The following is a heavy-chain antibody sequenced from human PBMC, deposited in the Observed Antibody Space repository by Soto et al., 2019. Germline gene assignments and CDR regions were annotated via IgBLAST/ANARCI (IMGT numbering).Heavy chain of an antibody. Sequence: GGSLRLSCAASGFTFRNYWLHWVRQVPGRGPVWLSGVNSDGSATFYADVVKGRFTISRDNTQNTLYLQMNSLRVGDTAVYYCGSLFEFWGQGTLVTISS. CDR1: GFTFRNYW. CDR3: GSLFEF. V-gene: IGHV3-74*01. D-gene: IGHD3-3*01. CDR2: VNSDGSAT. J-gene: IGHJ1*01.